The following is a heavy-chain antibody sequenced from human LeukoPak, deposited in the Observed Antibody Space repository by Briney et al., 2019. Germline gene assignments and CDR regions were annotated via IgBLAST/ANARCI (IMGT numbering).Heavy chain of an antibody. CDR2: IYPGDSDT. V-gene: IGHV5-51*01. D-gene: IGHD3-10*01. J-gene: IGHJ4*02. CDR1: GYSFTSYW. Sequence: GESLKISCKGSGYSFTSYWIGWVLQMPGKGLEWMGIIYPGDSDTRYSPSFQGQVTISADKSISTAYLQWSSLKASDTAMYYCARLIPSGFGELFSSFDYWGQGTLVTVSS. CDR3: ARLIPSGFGELFSSFDY.